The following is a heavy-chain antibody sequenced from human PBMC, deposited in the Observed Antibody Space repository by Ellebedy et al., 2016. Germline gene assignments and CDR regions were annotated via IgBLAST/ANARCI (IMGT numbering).Heavy chain of an antibody. V-gene: IGHV3-30*03. Sequence: GESLKISCAASGFTFSSYGMHWVRQAPGKGLEWVAVISYDRSDKYYADSVKGRFSISRDNSKNTLYLQMDSLRTEDTAMYYCARQESGFSGYHYVRYFDYWGQGTLVTVSS. CDR3: ARQESGFSGYHYVRYFDY. D-gene: IGHD5-12*01. CDR2: ISYDRSDK. J-gene: IGHJ4*02. CDR1: GFTFSSYG.